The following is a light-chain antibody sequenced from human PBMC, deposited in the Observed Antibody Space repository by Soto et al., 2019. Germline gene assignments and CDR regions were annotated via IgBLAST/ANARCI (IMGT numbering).Light chain of an antibody. CDR2: AES. CDR3: QQVKSYPRT. CDR1: QGIAVS. V-gene: IGKV1-9*01. J-gene: IGKJ4*01. Sequence: DIQLTQSPSFLSASVGDRVTITCRASQGIAVSLAWYQQKPGKPPKLLIYAESTLQSGVPSRFSGSGSGTRGTLTISSLQPEDFATYYCQQVKSYPRTFGGGTRVEIK.